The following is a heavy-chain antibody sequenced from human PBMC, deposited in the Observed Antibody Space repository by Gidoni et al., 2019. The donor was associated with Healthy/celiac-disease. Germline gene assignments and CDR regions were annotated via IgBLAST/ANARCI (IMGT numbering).Heavy chain of an antibody. D-gene: IGHD5-12*01. CDR3: ARDPPSYSGYDWAYYYYYGMDV. CDR2: ISAYNGNT. CDR1: GYTFTSYG. Sequence: QVQLVQSGAEVKKPGASVKVSCKASGYTFTSYGISWLRQAPGQGLEWMGWISAYNGNTNYAQKLQGRVTMTTDTSTSTAYMELRSLRSDDTAVYYCARDPPSYSGYDWAYYYYYGMDVWGQGTTVTVSS. V-gene: IGHV1-18*04. J-gene: IGHJ6*02.